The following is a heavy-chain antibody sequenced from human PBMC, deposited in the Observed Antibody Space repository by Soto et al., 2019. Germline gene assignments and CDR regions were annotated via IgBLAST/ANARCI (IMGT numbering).Heavy chain of an antibody. CDR1: GFSLSARGMG. CDR2: IYWDGDK. V-gene: IGHV2-5*02. Sequence: QITLKESGPTLVKPTQTLTLTCTFSGFSLSARGMGVGWIRQPPGKALEWLALIYWDGDKWYSPSLKNRVAITEDTPKNQVVLTMTYVDPVDTATYYCAHRSRGWQYYCPPWGQGTRDTVSS. CDR3: AHRSRGWQYYCPP. D-gene: IGHD6-19*01. J-gene: IGHJ5*02.